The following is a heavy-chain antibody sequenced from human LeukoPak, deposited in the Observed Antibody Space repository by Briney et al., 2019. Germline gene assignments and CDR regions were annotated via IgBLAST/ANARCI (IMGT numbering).Heavy chain of an antibody. CDR1: GFRFSTYA. Sequence: PGRSLRLSCAASGFRFSTYAMHWVRQAPGKGLEWVAVISYDGSNKYNADSVKGRFTISRDNSKSTLYLQMNSLRAEDTAVYYCAKGTVPLSNSSSYYYMDVWGKGTTVTVSS. J-gene: IGHJ6*03. CDR3: AKGTVPLSNSSSYYYMDV. CDR2: ISYDGSNK. D-gene: IGHD4-17*01. V-gene: IGHV3-30*04.